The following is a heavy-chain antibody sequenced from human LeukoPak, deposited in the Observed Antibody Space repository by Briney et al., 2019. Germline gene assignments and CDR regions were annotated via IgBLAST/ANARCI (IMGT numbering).Heavy chain of an antibody. J-gene: IGHJ4*02. CDR3: ARGGYYDSSGP. Sequence: ASVKVSCKASGYSFTKYFIHWVRQAPGQGLEWMGVTNPSDGTTGDAQRFQGRVTMTRDTSTSTIYMELSSLTSDDTAVYFCARGGYYDSSGPWGQGTLVTVSS. D-gene: IGHD3-22*01. CDR2: TNPSDGTT. CDR1: GYSFTKYF. V-gene: IGHV1-46*01.